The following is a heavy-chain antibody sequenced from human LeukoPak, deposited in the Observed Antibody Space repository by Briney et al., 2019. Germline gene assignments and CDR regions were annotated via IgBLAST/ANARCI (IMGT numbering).Heavy chain of an antibody. V-gene: IGHV4-34*01. D-gene: IGHD2-15*01. CDR2: INHSGST. CDR3: ARGGGGSGYYMDV. CDR1: GGSFSDYY. J-gene: IGHJ6*03. Sequence: SETLSLTCAVYGGSFSDYYWSWIRQTPGKGLEWIGEINHSGSTNYNPSLKSRVTISVDTSKNQFSLKLSSVTAADTAVYYCARGGGGSGYYMDVWVKGTTVTVSS.